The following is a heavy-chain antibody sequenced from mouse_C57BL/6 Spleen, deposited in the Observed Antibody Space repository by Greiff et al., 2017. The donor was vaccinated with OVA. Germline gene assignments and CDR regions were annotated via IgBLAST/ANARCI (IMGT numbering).Heavy chain of an antibody. J-gene: IGHJ2*01. CDR3: ARYDYDWVYFDY. Sequence: VKLQQPGAELVRPGSSVKLSCKASGYTFTSYWMHWVKQRPIQGLEWIGNIDPSDSETHYNQKFKDKATLTVDKSSSTAYMQLSSLTSEDSAVYYCARYDYDWVYFDYWGQGTTLTVSS. CDR2: IDPSDSET. D-gene: IGHD2-4*01. CDR1: GYTFTSYW. V-gene: IGHV1-52*01.